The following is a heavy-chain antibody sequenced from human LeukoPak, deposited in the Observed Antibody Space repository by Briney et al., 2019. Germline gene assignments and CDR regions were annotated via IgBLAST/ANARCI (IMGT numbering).Heavy chain of an antibody. CDR1: GYTLTELS. CDR3: ATGGLELRYYYFYYMDV. V-gene: IGHV1-24*01. CDR2: FDPEDGET. D-gene: IGHD1-7*01. J-gene: IGHJ6*03. Sequence: GASVKVSCKVSGYTLTELSMHWVRQAPGKGLEWMGGFDPEDGETIYAQMFQGRVTMTGDTSTDTAYMELSSLRSEDTAVYYCATGGLELRYYYFYYMDVWGKGTTVTVSS.